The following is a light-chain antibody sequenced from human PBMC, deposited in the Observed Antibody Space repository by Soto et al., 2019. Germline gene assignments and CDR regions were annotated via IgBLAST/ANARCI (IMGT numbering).Light chain of an antibody. J-gene: IGKJ1*01. CDR3: QKYFSAPWT. V-gene: IGKV1-27*01. CDR1: QAISNS. CDR2: AAS. Sequence: DIQMTQSPSSLSASVGDRVTITCRASQAISNSLAWYQQKPGKVPKLLMYAASTLQSGVPSRFSGSGSWTEFTLTISSLQPEDVATYYCQKYFSAPWTFGQGTKVEIK.